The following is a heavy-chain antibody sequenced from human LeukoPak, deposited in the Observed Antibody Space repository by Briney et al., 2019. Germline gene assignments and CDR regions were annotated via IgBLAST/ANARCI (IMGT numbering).Heavy chain of an antibody. Sequence: GRSLRLSCAASGFTFSSYGMHWVRQAPGKGLEWVAVISYDGSNKYYADSVKGRFTISRDNSKNTLYLQMNSLRAEDTAVYYCARANYDFWSGYHWGQGTLVTVSS. D-gene: IGHD3-3*01. CDR1: GFTFSSYG. V-gene: IGHV3-30-3*01. CDR2: ISYDGSNK. J-gene: IGHJ4*02. CDR3: ARANYDFWSGYH.